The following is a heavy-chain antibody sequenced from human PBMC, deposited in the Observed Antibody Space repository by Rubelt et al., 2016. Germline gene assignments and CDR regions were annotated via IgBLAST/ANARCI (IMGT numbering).Heavy chain of an antibody. CDR1: GFTFSDYY. J-gene: IGHJ2*01. CDR3: ARLLRSYWYFDL. CDR2: IDHSGNT. Sequence: QVQLVESGGGLVKPGGSLRLSCAASGFTFSDYYMNWLRQPPGKGLEWIGEIDHSGNTNYNPSLKSRVTISVDTSKNQFSLKLSSVTAADTAGHYCARLLRSYWYFDLWGRGTLVTVSS. V-gene: IGHV4-34*01.